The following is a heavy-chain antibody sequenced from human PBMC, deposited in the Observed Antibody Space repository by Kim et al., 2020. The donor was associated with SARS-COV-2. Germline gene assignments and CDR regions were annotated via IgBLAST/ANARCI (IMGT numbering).Heavy chain of an antibody. CDR1: FSSYG. CDR3: ARDHFYGSGGSNPLDY. V-gene: IGHV3-33*01. J-gene: IGHJ4*02. CDR2: IWFDGSNK. D-gene: IGHD3-10*01. Sequence: FSSYGMHWVRQAPGKGLEWVANIWFDGSNKYYADSVKGRFTISRDTSKNTLFLQMNSLTAEDTGVYYCARDHFYGSGGSNPLDYWGQGTLAT.